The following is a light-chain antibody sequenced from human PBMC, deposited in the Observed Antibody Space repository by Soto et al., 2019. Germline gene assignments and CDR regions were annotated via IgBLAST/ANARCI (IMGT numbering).Light chain of an antibody. CDR3: QHRSHWPPRT. J-gene: IGKJ4*01. CDR2: DAS. Sequence: EIVLTQSPATLSLSPGERATLSCRASQTVDSYLVWYQQKPGQAPRLLIYDASIRDTGIPARFSGSGSGTDFTHTIGSLEPEDFAVYYCQHRSHWPPRTFGGGTKVEIK. CDR1: QTVDSY. V-gene: IGKV3-11*01.